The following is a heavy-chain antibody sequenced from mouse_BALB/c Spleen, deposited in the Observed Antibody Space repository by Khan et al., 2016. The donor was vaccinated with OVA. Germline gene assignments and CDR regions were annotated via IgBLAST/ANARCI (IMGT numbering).Heavy chain of an antibody. Sequence: VQLPQPGAELVKSGATVQLSCTASGLHIKDTYMHWLKQLPEQGLEWIGRIDPPNGNTKYEPKFQGQATITADTSSNTAYLQLSSLTSEDTAVYYCARMARKWGQGTTLTVSS. CDR3: ARMARK. CDR1: GLHIKDTY. J-gene: IGHJ2*01. V-gene: IGHV14-3*02. CDR2: IDPPNGNT.